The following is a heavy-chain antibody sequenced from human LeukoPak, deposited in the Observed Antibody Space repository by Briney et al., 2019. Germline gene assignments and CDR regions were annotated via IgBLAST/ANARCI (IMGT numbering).Heavy chain of an antibody. D-gene: IGHD6-13*01. V-gene: IGHV3-23*01. J-gene: IGHJ4*02. CDR2: IRGSGDYI. CDR1: GFTFSSHA. CDR3: AKGDRIAAAGTVMDY. Sequence: PGGSLRLSCAASGFTFSSHAMNWVRQAPGKGLEWVSVIRGSGDYIYYADSVKGRFTISRDNSKNTLYLQMNSLSAEDTAVYYCAKGDRIAAAGTVMDYWGQGTPVTVSS.